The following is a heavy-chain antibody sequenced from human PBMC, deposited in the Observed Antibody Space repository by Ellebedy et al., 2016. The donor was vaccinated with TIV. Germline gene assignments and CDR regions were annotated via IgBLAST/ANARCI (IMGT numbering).Heavy chain of an antibody. CDR2: IIPIFGTA. Sequence: SVKVSXXASGGTFSSYAISWVRQAPGQGLEWMGGIIPIFGTANYAQKFQGRVTITADESTSTAYMELSSLRSEDTAVYYCARDHVYSRRGKETFGGVIVTDYYYGMDVWGQGTTVTVSS. CDR1: GGTFSSYA. CDR3: ARDHVYSRRGKETFGGVIVTDYYYGMDV. D-gene: IGHD3-16*02. V-gene: IGHV1-69*13. J-gene: IGHJ6*02.